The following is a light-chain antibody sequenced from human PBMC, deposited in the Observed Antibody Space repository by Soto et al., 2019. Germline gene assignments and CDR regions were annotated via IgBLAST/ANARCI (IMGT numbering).Light chain of an antibody. J-gene: IGLJ2*01. CDR3: SSYTSSSTRVV. CDR2: EVS. CDR1: SSDAGGYNY. Sequence: QSVLTQPASVSGSPGQSITISCTGTSSDAGGYNYVSWYQQHPGKAPKLMIYEVSNRPSGVSNRFSGSKSGNTGSLTISGLQAEDEADYYCSSYTSSSTRVVFGGGTKLTVL. V-gene: IGLV2-14*01.